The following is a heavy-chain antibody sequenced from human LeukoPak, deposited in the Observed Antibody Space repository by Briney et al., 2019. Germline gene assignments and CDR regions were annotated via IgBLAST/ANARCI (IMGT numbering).Heavy chain of an antibody. CDR1: GYTFTGYY. Sequence: GASVKVCCKASGYTFTGYYLHWVRQAPGQGLEWMGWIHPKSGDTKYAQKFLGRVTLTRDTSTTIVYMELKWLTSDDTAVYYCSRGSGISYGGIDYWGQGTLVTVSS. V-gene: IGHV1-2*02. CDR3: SRGSGISYGGIDY. D-gene: IGHD5-18*01. J-gene: IGHJ4*02. CDR2: IHPKSGDT.